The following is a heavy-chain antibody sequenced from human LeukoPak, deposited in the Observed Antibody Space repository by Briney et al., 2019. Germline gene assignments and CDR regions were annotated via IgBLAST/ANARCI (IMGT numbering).Heavy chain of an antibody. V-gene: IGHV1-69*13. CDR1: GGTFSSYA. CDR2: IIPIFGTA. Sequence: SVKVSCKASGGTFSSYAISWVRQAPGQGLEWMGGIIPIFGTANYAQKFQGRVTITADESTSTAYMELSSLRSEDTAVYYCARGFPPSPMATIERLPDYWGQGTLVTVSS. D-gene: IGHD5-24*01. J-gene: IGHJ4*02. CDR3: ARGFPPSPMATIERLPDY.